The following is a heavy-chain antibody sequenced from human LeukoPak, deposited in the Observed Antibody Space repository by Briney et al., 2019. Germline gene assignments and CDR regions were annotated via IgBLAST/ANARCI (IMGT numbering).Heavy chain of an antibody. CDR1: GFTFSSYA. Sequence: GGSLRLSCAASGFTFSSYAMHWVRQAPGKGLEWVAVISYDGSNKYYADSVKGRFTISRDNSKNTLYLQMNSLRAEDTAVYYCAREDIVVVVAATNYFDYWGQGTLVTVSP. CDR2: ISYDGSNK. J-gene: IGHJ4*02. D-gene: IGHD2-15*01. CDR3: AREDIVVVVAATNYFDY. V-gene: IGHV3-30-3*01.